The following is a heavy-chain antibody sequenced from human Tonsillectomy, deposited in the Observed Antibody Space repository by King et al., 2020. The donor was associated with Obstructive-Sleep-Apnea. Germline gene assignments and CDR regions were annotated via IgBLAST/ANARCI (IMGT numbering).Heavy chain of an antibody. CDR1: GFTFSSYA. Sequence: VQLVESGGGLVQPGGSLRLSCAASGFTFSSYAISWVRQAPGKGLEWVSSIKNSGGKTYYADSVKGRFTISRDNSDNTLYLQMNSLRAEDTAVYYCASRIAAAVPRYWGQGTLVTVSS. J-gene: IGHJ4*02. CDR2: IKNSGGKT. CDR3: ASRIAAAVPRY. V-gene: IGHV3-23*04. D-gene: IGHD6-13*01.